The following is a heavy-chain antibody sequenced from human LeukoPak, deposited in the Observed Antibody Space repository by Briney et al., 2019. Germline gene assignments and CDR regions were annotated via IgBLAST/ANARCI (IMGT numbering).Heavy chain of an antibody. CDR2: INPNSVGT. J-gene: IGHJ4*02. Sequence: GASVKVSCKASGYTFTGYYMHWVRQAPGQGLEWMGWINPNSVGTNYAQKFQGWVTITRDTSLSTSYMELSRLRSEDMAVYYCAVLYDSSAYGGPPADYWGQGTLVTVSS. CDR3: AVLYDSSAYGGPPADY. V-gene: IGHV1-2*04. CDR1: GYTFTGYY. D-gene: IGHD3-22*01.